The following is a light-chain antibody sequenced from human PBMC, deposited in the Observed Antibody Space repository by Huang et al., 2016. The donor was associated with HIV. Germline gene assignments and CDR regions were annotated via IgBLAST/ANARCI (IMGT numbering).Light chain of an antibody. Sequence: EIVLTQSPATLFLSPGERATLSCRASQSFRSSLTWYQQKPGQAPMLLIYDASNRATGIPARFSGSGSGTDFTLTISSLEPEDFAVYYCQQRSNWHFTFGPGTKVDIK. V-gene: IGKV3-11*01. CDR3: QQRSNWHFT. CDR2: DAS. CDR1: QSFRSS. J-gene: IGKJ3*01.